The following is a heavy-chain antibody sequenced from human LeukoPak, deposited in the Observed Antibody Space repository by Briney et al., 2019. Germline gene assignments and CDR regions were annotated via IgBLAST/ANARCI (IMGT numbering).Heavy chain of an antibody. J-gene: IGHJ4*02. CDR3: ASGGYCSSTSCYAPFDY. V-gene: IGHV4-59*01. D-gene: IGHD2-2*03. Sequence: SETLSLTCIVSGGSISSYYWSWIRQPPGKGLEWIGYIYYSGSTNYNPSLKSRVTISVVTSKNQFSLKLSSVTAADTAVYYCASGGYCSSTSCYAPFDYWGQGTLVTVSS. CDR1: GGSISSYY. CDR2: IYYSGST.